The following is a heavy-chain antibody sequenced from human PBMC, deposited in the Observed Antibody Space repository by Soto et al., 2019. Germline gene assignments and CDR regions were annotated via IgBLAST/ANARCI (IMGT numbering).Heavy chain of an antibody. CDR3: AREYGYGWYYFDY. CDR2: ISSSGDTM. Sequence: GGSLRLSCAASGFTFSDYYMSWIRQAPGKGLEWVSYISSSGDTMYYADSVKGRFSISRDSAKTSLYLQMNSLRAEDAAVYYCAREYGYGWYYFDYWGQGTLVTVSA. CDR1: GFTFSDYY. J-gene: IGHJ4*02. V-gene: IGHV3-11*01. D-gene: IGHD6-19*01.